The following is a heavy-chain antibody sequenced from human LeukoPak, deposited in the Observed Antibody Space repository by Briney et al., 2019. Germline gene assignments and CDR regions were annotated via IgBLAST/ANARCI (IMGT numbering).Heavy chain of an antibody. CDR2: LYSDGKT. CDR1: GVIASRND. V-gene: IGHV3-53*01. J-gene: IGHJ4*02. Sequence: PGGSLRLSCALSGVIASRNDMTSVRDAPGKGLEWVSLLYSDGKTFYAASVEGRFTISRDNSKNTLNLQTNSLRADDTAVYYCARAVAGLYFDYWGQGTLVTVSS. CDR3: ARAVAGLYFDY. D-gene: IGHD6-19*01.